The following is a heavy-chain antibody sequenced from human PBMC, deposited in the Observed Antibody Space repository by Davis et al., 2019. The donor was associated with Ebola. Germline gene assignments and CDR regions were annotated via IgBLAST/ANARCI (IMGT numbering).Heavy chain of an antibody. J-gene: IGHJ4*02. CDR2: IYYSGST. Sequence: SETLSLTCTLSGGSISSGDYYWSWIRQPPGKGLEWIGYIYYSGSTYYNPSLKSRVTISVDTSKNQFSLKLSSVTAADTAVYYCARYGDSLYYFDYWGQGTLVTVSS. V-gene: IGHV4-30-4*01. CDR3: ARYGDSLYYFDY. D-gene: IGHD4-17*01. CDR1: GGSISSGDYY.